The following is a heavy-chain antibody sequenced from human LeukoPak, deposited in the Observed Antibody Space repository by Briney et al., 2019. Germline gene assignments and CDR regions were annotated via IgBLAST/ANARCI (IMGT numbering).Heavy chain of an antibody. CDR3: ARVGGSSGYGDYFDY. V-gene: IGHV4-61*02. D-gene: IGHD3-22*01. CDR1: GGSVSSGSYY. J-gene: IGHJ4*02. Sequence: PSETLSLTCTVSGGSVSSGSYYWSWIRQPAGKGLEWIGRIYTSGSTNYNPSLKSRVTISVDTSKNQFSLKLSSVTAADTAVYYCARVGGSSGYGDYFDYWGQGTLVTVSS. CDR2: IYTSGST.